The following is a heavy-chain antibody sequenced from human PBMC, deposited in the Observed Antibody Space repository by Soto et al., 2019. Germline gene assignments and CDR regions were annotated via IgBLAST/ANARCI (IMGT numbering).Heavy chain of an antibody. D-gene: IGHD6-19*01. Sequence: QVQLVQSGAEVKKPGASVKVSCKASGYTFTSYGISWVRQAPGQGLEWMGWISAYNGNTKYAQKLQGRVTMTTDTATRQAYMEVRSVRSDATAVYYCARDLAVGLVDYWGQGALVSVSS. J-gene: IGHJ4*02. CDR2: ISAYNGNT. CDR3: ARDLAVGLVDY. V-gene: IGHV1-18*01. CDR1: GYTFTSYG.